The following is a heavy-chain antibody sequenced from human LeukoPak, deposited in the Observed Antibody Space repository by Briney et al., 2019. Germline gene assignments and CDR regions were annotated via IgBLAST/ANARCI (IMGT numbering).Heavy chain of an antibody. CDR3: AREGIAAAESFDY. CDR1: GYTFTSYY. J-gene: IGHJ4*02. Sequence: ASVKVSCKASGYTFTSYYMHWVRQAPGQGLEWMGRINPNSGGTNYAQKFQGRVTMTRDTSISTAYMELSRLRSDDTAVYYCAREGIAAAESFDYWGQGTLVTVSS. D-gene: IGHD6-13*01. V-gene: IGHV1-2*06. CDR2: INPNSGGT.